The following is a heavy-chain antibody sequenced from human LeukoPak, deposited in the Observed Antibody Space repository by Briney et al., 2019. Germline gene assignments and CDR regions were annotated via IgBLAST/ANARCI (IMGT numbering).Heavy chain of an antibody. CDR1: GGSISSYY. V-gene: IGHV4-59*01. D-gene: IGHD5-18*01. Sequence: SSETLSLTCTVSGGSISSYYWSWIRQPPGKGLEWIGYIYHSGSTNYNPSLKSRVTISVDTSKNQFSLKLSSVTAADTAVYYCARSTWIQLWLLDYWGQGTLVTVSS. J-gene: IGHJ4*02. CDR2: IYHSGST. CDR3: ARSTWIQLWLLDY.